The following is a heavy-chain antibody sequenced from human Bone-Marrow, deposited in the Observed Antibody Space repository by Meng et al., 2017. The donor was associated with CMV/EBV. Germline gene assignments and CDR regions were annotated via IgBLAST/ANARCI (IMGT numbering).Heavy chain of an antibody. CDR2: ISAYNGNT. V-gene: IGHV1-18*01. D-gene: IGHD6-19*01. Sequence: ASVKVSCKASGYTFTSYGISWVRQAPGQGLEWMGWISAYNGNTNYAQKLQGRVTMTRDTSISTAYMELSRLTSDDTAVYYCARRGLAVLAYYGMDVWGQGTTVTVSS. J-gene: IGHJ6*02. CDR3: ARRGLAVLAYYGMDV. CDR1: GYTFTSYG.